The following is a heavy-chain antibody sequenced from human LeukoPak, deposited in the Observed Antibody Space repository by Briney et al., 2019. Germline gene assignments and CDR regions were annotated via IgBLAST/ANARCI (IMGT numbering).Heavy chain of an antibody. D-gene: IGHD2-2*01. V-gene: IGHV3-23*01. CDR3: AKDRRPHTVSTQNGAFDY. CDR2: ISGSGGNT. J-gene: IGHJ4*02. CDR1: GFTFSSYA. Sequence: SGGSLRLSCAASGFTFSSYAMSWVRQAPGKGLEWVSGISGSGGNTYDADSVKGRFTISRDNSKNALYLQMNSLRVEDTAVYYCAKDRRPHTVSTQNGAFDYWGQGTLVTVSS.